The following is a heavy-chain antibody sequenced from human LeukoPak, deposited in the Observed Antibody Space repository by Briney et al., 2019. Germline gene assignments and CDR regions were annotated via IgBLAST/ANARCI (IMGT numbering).Heavy chain of an antibody. CDR2: ISSSSSYI. D-gene: IGHD5-12*01. Sequence: KPGGSLRLSCAASGFTFSSYSMNWVRQAPGKGLEWVSSISSSSSYIYYADSVKGRFTISRDNAKNSLYLQMNSLRAEDTAVYYCASLTSSGYDGFDYWGQGTLVTVSS. V-gene: IGHV3-21*01. CDR1: GFTFSSYS. CDR3: ASLTSSGYDGFDY. J-gene: IGHJ4*02.